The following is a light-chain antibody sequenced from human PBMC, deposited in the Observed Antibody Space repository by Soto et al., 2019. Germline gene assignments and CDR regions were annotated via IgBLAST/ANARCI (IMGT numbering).Light chain of an antibody. Sequence: EMVLTQSPGTLSLSPGERATLSCRASQSVSSSYLAWYQQKPGQAPRLLIYGASSRATGIPDRFSGSGSGTDFTLTIRRLEPEDFAVYYCQQYGSSRTFGQGTKLEIK. CDR1: QSVSSSY. CDR2: GAS. V-gene: IGKV3-20*01. J-gene: IGKJ2*01. CDR3: QQYGSSRT.